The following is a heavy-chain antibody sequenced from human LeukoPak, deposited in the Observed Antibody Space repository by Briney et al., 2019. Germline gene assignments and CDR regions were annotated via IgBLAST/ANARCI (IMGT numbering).Heavy chain of an antibody. V-gene: IGHV3-21*01. Sequence: GGSLRLSCAASGFTFSKYSMNWVRQAPGKGLEWVSSISSSSSYIYYADSMKGRFTISRDNARNSLYLQMNSLRAEDTAMYFCARDSNPYCSGGSCTAFDIWGQGTMVTVSS. J-gene: IGHJ3*02. CDR1: GFTFSKYS. CDR3: ARDSNPYCSGGSCTAFDI. CDR2: ISSSSSYI. D-gene: IGHD2-15*01.